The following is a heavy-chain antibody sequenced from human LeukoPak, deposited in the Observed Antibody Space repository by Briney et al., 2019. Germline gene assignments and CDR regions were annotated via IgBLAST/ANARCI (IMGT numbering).Heavy chain of an antibody. CDR1: GFSLSRYW. J-gene: IGHJ5*02. D-gene: IGHD2-15*01. CDR2: NNGDGSTT. CDR3: ARDPRNVGLAP. V-gene: IGHV3-74*01. Sequence: GGSLRLSCVASGFSLSRYWMYWVRQAPGKGLMYISRNNGDGSTTNYADVVKGRFTMSRDNVKNTLYLQMNSLRVEDTAVYYCARDPRNVGLAPWGQGTLVTVSS.